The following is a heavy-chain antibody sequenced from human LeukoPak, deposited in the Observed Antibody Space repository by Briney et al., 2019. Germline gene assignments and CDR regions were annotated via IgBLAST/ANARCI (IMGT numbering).Heavy chain of an antibody. V-gene: IGHV3-21*01. D-gene: IGHD3-16*02. Sequence: GGSLRLSCAASGFTFSSYSMNWVRQAPGKGLEWVSSIRSSSSYIYYADSVKGRFTISRDNAKNSLYLQMNSLRAEDTAVYYCARGTETYDYVWGSYRHSYYFDYWGQGTLVTVSS. J-gene: IGHJ4*02. CDR2: IRSSSSYI. CDR3: ARGTETYDYVWGSYRHSYYFDY. CDR1: GFTFSSYS.